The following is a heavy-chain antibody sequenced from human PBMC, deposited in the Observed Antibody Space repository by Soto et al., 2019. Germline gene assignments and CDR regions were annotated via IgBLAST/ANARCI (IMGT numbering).Heavy chain of an antibody. Sequence: QVQLVESGGGVVQPGRSLRLSCAASGFTFSSYAMHWVRQAPGKGLEWVAVISYDGSNKYYADSVKGRFTISRDSSKNTLYLQMNSLRAEDTAVYYCARMYSSSIPSDYWGQGTLVTVSS. CDR2: ISYDGSNK. J-gene: IGHJ4*02. V-gene: IGHV3-30-3*01. CDR3: ARMYSSSIPSDY. CDR1: GFTFSSYA. D-gene: IGHD6-6*01.